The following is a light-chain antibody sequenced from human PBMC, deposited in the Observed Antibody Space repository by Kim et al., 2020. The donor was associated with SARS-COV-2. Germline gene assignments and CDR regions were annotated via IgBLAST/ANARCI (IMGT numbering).Light chain of an antibody. CDR1: SSNIGSNY. J-gene: IGLJ3*02. V-gene: IGLV1-47*01. Sequence: GRRVTPACSGRSSNIGSNYVYWYQQRTRMAPKHLIYRNNQRPSGVPDRFSGSTSGTSASLAISEPRSEDEAEVYCAAWDDSLSDWVLGGGTHLTVL. CDR2: RNN. CDR3: AAWDDSLSDWV.